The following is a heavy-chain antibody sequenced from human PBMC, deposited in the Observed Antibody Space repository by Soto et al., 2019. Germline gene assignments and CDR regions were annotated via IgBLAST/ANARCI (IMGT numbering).Heavy chain of an antibody. D-gene: IGHD6-13*01. J-gene: IGHJ3*02. CDR1: GFTFSNYG. Sequence: QVQLVESGGGVVQPGTSLRLSCVGSGFTFSNYGIHWVRQAPGKGPEWVAVISYDGSTKFYADSVKGRFTISRDNSRNTVFLQINSLRGEDTAEYYCAKGWSKALDIWGQGTMVTVSS. CDR2: ISYDGSTK. V-gene: IGHV3-30*18. CDR3: AKGWSKALDI.